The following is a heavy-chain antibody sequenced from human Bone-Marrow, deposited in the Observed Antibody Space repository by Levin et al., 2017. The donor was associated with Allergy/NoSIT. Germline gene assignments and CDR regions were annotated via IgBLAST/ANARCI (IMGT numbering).Heavy chain of an antibody. Sequence: GESLKISCQASGYSFTSYWFGWVRQRPGKGLEWMGLIFPSDSDTRVSPSFQGQIIMSVDKSINTAYLQWSSLKASDSARYYCARRDSDGSNSFDYWGQGTLVTVSS. CDR2: IFPSDSDT. J-gene: IGHJ4*02. V-gene: IGHV5-51*01. CDR1: GYSFTSYW. CDR3: ARRDSDGSNSFDY. D-gene: IGHD4-23*01.